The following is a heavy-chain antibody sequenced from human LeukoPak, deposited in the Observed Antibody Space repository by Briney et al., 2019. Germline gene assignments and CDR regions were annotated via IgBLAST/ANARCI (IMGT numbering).Heavy chain of an antibody. CDR2: ISSGGEYI. Sequence: GGSLRLSCVASGFIFSSYHMNWVRQTPEKGLEWVSSISSGGEYIYSSDSLKGRFTISRDNAKKTLYLQMNSLRAKDTAVYYCAGGRGVAGNYYYYYMDVWGKGTTVTVSS. J-gene: IGHJ6*03. CDR3: AGGRGVAGNYYYYYMDV. CDR1: GFIFSSYH. V-gene: IGHV3-21*01. D-gene: IGHD6-19*01.